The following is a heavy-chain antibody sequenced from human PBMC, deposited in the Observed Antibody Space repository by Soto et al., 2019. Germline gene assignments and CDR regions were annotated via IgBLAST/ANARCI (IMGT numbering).Heavy chain of an antibody. CDR3: ARDRADYRLLHRFDP. CDR1: GFTFSSYA. V-gene: IGHV3-23*01. CDR2: ISGSGGST. J-gene: IGHJ5*02. Sequence: GGSLRLSCAASGFTFSSYAMSWVRQAPGKGLEWVSAISGSGGSTYYADSVKGRFTISRDNSKNTLYLQMNSLRAEDTAVYYCARDRADYRLLHRFDPWGQGTLVTVSS. D-gene: IGHD3-16*02.